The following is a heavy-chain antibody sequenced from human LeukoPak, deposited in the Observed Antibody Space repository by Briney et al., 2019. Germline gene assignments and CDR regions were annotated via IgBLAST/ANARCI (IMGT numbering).Heavy chain of an antibody. D-gene: IGHD6-13*01. J-gene: IGHJ4*02. CDR3: ARAPLSAAFDY. Sequence: PSETLSLTCTVSGGSISSGDYYWSWIRHPPGKGLEWIGYIYYSGSTYYNPSLKSRVTISVDTSKNQFSLKLSSVTAADTAVYYCARAPLSAAFDYWGQGTLVTVSS. V-gene: IGHV4-30-4*01. CDR1: GGSISSGDYY. CDR2: IYYSGST.